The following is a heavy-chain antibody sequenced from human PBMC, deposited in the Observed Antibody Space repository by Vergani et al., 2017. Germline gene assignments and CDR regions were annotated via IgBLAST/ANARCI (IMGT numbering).Heavy chain of an antibody. J-gene: IGHJ6*03. CDR1: GSTFSNFG. V-gene: IGHV3-33*06. CDR3: AKNASAYYIDTDV. CDR2: IWNNGNNK. Sequence: QVHLEESGGGVVQPGSSLRLSCTASGSTFSNFGMHWVRQAPGKGLEWVASIWNNGNNKDYGESVKGRFSISRDNSQNSLHLQMNSLRAEDTAVSYWAKNASAYYIDTDVWGKGTT. D-gene: IGHD3-9*01.